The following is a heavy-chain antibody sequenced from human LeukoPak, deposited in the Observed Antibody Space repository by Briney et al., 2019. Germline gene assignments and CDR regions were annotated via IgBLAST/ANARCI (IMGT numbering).Heavy chain of an antibody. Sequence: GRSLRLSCAASGFTFSSYGMHWVRQAPGKGLEWVAVIWYDGSNKYYADSVKGRFTISRDNSKNTLYLQMNSLRAEDTAVYYCARAASQFLYWFDPWGQGTLVTVSS. V-gene: IGHV3-33*01. J-gene: IGHJ5*02. CDR1: GFTFSSYG. D-gene: IGHD2-21*01. CDR2: IWYDGSNK. CDR3: ARAASQFLYWFDP.